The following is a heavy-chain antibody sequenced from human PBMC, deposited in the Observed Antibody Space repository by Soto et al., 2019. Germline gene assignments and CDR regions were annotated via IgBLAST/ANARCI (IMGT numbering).Heavy chain of an antibody. Sequence: SETLSLTCAVYGGSFGGYYWSWIRQPPGKGLEWIGEINHSGSTNYNPSLKSRVTISVDTSKNQFSLKLSSVTAADTAVYYCARFSFLSDFDYWGQGTLVTVSS. V-gene: IGHV4-34*01. CDR3: ARFSFLSDFDY. D-gene: IGHD3-16*02. CDR1: GGSFGGYY. J-gene: IGHJ4*02. CDR2: INHSGST.